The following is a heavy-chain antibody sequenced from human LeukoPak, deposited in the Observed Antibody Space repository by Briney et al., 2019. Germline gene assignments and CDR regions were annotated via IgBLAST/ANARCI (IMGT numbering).Heavy chain of an antibody. CDR2: IIPIFGTA. CDR3: AWDSSGSNNDAFDI. V-gene: IGHV1-69*06. Sequence: ASVKVSCKASGGTFSSYAISWVRQAPGQGLERMGGIIPIFGTANYAQKFQGRVTITADKSTSTAYMELSSLRSEDTAVYYCAWDSSGSNNDAFDIWGQGTMVTVSS. J-gene: IGHJ3*02. D-gene: IGHD3-22*01. CDR1: GGTFSSYA.